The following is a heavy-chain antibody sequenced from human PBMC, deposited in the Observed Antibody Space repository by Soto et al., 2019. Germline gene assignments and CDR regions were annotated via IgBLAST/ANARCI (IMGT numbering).Heavy chain of an antibody. Sequence: SETLSLTCTVSGGSISSYYWSWIRQPPGKGLEWIGYIYYSGSTNYNPSLKSRVTISVDTSKNQFSLKLSSVTAADMAVYYCASSPRGYCSCGSCPLYVFDIWGQGTMVTVSS. CDR2: IYYSGST. V-gene: IGHV4-59*01. D-gene: IGHD2-15*01. CDR3: ASSPRGYCSCGSCPLYVFDI. J-gene: IGHJ3*02. CDR1: GGSISSYY.